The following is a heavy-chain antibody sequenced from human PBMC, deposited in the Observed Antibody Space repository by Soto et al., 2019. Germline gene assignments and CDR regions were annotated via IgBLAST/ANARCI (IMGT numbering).Heavy chain of an antibody. J-gene: IGHJ3*02. D-gene: IGHD7-27*01. Sequence: GGSLRLSCVASGFTLITYGMHWVRQAPGKGLEWVAVISYDGSNTYYADSVKGRFTISRDKSKNTLYLQMNSLRAEDTAVYYCARQLGMGAFDIWGQGTMVTV. V-gene: IGHV3-30*03. CDR2: ISYDGSNT. CDR3: ARQLGMGAFDI. CDR1: GFTLITYG.